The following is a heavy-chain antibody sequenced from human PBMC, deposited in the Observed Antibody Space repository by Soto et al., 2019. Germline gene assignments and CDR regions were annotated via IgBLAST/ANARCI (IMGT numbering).Heavy chain of an antibody. Sequence: GGSLRLSCAASGFTFSDYYMSWIRQAPGKGLEWVSYISSSGSTIYYADSVKGRFTISRDNAKNSLYLQMNSLRAEDTAVYYCARDRCSSTSCYYYYYYYMDDWGKGTTVSVSS. J-gene: IGHJ6*03. CDR2: ISSSGSTI. CDR1: GFTFSDYY. CDR3: ARDRCSSTSCYYYYYYYMDD. D-gene: IGHD2-2*01. V-gene: IGHV3-11*01.